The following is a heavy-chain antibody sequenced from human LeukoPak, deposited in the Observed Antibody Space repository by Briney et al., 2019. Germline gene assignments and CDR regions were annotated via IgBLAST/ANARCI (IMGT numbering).Heavy chain of an antibody. CDR3: ARGLSMDTNVEIDH. Sequence: GASVKVSCKASGYTFTSYGISWVRQAPGQGLEWMGWISPYNGNTKYAQKLQGRLTMTTDTSASTAYMELRSLRSDDTAVYYCARGLSMDTNVEIDHWGQGTLVTVSS. D-gene: IGHD4/OR15-4a*01. CDR2: ISPYNGNT. J-gene: IGHJ5*02. CDR1: GYTFTSYG. V-gene: IGHV1-18*01.